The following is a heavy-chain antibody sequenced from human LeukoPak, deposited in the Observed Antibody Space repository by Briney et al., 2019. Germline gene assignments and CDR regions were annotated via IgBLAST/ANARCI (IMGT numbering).Heavy chain of an antibody. J-gene: IGHJ1*01. CDR1: GFTFSSYD. CDR3: AIMHRYYAGSGYSVQ. CDR2: ISTSSGRT. V-gene: IGHV3-23*01. Sequence: PGGSLRLSCAACGFTFSSYDMSGVPQAPGKGREGGSGISTSSGRTSSADSDKGRFTISRDNPTNTLYMHMNSLSAEDTAVYSCAIMHRYYAGSGYSVQWGQGPLVTVSS. D-gene: IGHD3-22*01.